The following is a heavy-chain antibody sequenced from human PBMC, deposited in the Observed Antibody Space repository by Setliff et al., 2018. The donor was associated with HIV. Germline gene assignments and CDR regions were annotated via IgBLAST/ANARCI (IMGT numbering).Heavy chain of an antibody. Sequence: SETLSLTCAVYGGTFSGHYWSWIRQPPGQGLDWIGEIHPSGNTYYNPSLQSRVTISVDTSKNQFSLNLSSVTAAGTAVYYCARGLDSAKIHYWGQGTLVTVSS. CDR3: ARGLDSAKIHY. CDR1: GGTFSGHY. CDR2: IHPSGNT. D-gene: IGHD6-25*01. V-gene: IGHV4-34*01. J-gene: IGHJ4*02.